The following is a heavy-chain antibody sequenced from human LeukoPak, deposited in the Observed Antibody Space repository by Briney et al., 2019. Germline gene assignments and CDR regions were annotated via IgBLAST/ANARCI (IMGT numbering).Heavy chain of an antibody. CDR2: VHHTGRT. Sequence: SETLSLACVVSGGSISDSFEHYWCWVRQPPGKGFEWIAEVHHTGRTIYSPSFAGRVAISADTSKNQVSLKLTSVTAADTAVYYCARALDDYVWGSYPHPAGAFDIWGQGTMVTVSS. CDR3: ARALDDYVWGSYPHPAGAFDI. V-gene: IGHV4-4*02. J-gene: IGHJ3*02. D-gene: IGHD3-16*02. CDR1: GGSISDSFEHY.